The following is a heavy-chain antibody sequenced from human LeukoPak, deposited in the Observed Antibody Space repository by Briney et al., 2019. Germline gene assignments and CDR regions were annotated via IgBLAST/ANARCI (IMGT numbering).Heavy chain of an antibody. Sequence: SETLSLTCAVYGGSFSDYYWSWIRQPPGKGLEWIGEINHSGSTNYNPSLKSRVTISVDTSKNQFSLKLSSVTAADTAVYYCARDGGSYYGYYYYYMDVRGKGTTVTVSS. CDR2: INHSGST. CDR3: ARDGGSYYGYYYYYMDV. CDR1: GGSFSDYY. J-gene: IGHJ6*03. D-gene: IGHD1-26*01. V-gene: IGHV4-34*01.